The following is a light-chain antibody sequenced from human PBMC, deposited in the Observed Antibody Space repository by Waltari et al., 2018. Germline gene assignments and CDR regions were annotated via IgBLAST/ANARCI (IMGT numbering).Light chain of an antibody. V-gene: IGKV1-33*01. CDR1: HDISDY. CDR3: QQYDNLPLT. Sequence: DIQMTQSPSSLSASVGDRVTITCQASHDISDYLNWYQQKPGKAPKLVIYDASKLEAGVTSRFSGSGSGTDFTFTISSLQPEDIATYYCQQYDNLPLTFGQGTKLEI. J-gene: IGKJ2*01. CDR2: DAS.